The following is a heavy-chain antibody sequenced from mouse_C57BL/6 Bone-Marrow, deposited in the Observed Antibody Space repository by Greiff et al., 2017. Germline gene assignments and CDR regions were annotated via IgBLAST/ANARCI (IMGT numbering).Heavy chain of an antibody. CDR2: IYPGDGDT. CDR1: GYAFSSSW. Sequence: QVQLQQSGPELVKPGASVKISCKASGYAFSSSWMNWVKQRPGKGLEWIGRIYPGDGDTNYNGKFKGKATLTADKSSSTAYMQLSSLTSEDSAVYFCARSAPYYYGSSYAGFAYWGQGTLVTVSA. D-gene: IGHD1-1*01. CDR3: ARSAPYYYGSSYAGFAY. V-gene: IGHV1-82*01. J-gene: IGHJ3*01.